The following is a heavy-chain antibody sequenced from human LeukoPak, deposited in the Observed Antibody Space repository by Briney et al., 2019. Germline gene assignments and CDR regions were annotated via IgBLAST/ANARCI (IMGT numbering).Heavy chain of an antibody. J-gene: IGHJ4*02. CDR3: AKNLQKMSESADRFSPFDY. CDR1: GFTFSNYA. CDR2: IDNSGGRT. Sequence: GGSLRLSCAASGFTFSNYAMSWVRQAPGRGLDWVSSIDNSGGRTFYADSVKGRFTFSRDNSRNTLYLQVNSLRVEDTAVYYCAKNLQKMSESADRFSPFDYWGQGTLVTVSS. D-gene: IGHD3-16*02. V-gene: IGHV3-23*01.